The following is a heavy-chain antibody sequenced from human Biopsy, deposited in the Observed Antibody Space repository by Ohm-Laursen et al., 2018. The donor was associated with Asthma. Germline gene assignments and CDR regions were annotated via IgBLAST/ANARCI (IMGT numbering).Heavy chain of an antibody. CDR3: ARVPTTLRYFDL. D-gene: IGHD2-15*01. CDR2: ISYSGST. V-gene: IGHV4-61*01. J-gene: IGHJ2*01. CDR1: GGSVSSGSYY. Sequence: SETLSLTCIVSGGSVSSGSYYWSWIRQPPEKGLAWVSYISYSGSTDYNPSLKSRLTISMDTSKNQFSLKLSSVTAADTAVYYCARVPTTLRYFDLWGRGTLVTVSS.